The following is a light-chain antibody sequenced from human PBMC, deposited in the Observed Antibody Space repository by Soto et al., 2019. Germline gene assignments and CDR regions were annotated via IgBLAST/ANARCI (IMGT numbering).Light chain of an antibody. V-gene: IGKV1-39*01. CDR1: ETISTF. Sequence: DIQMTQSPSSLSASVGDRVTITCRASETISTFLNWYQQKPGKAPSVLIFAASTLQSGVPSRFSGSGSGTDFTLTISSLQPEDSAIYYCQQSYSSSWTFGQGTKVEIK. CDR3: QQSYSSSWT. CDR2: AAS. J-gene: IGKJ1*01.